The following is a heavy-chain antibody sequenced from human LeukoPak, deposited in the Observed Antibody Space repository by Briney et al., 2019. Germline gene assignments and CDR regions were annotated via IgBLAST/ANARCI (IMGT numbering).Heavy chain of an antibody. CDR3: ARSITIFGVVIIHYFDY. CDR2: IYYSGST. D-gene: IGHD3-3*01. V-gene: IGHV4-59*01. J-gene: IGHJ4*02. Sequence: SETLSLTCTVSGGSISSYYWSWIRQPPGKGLEWIGYIYYSGSTNYNPSLKSRVTISVDTPKNQFSLKLSSVTAADTAVYYCARSITIFGVVIIHYFDYWGQGTLVTVSS. CDR1: GGSISSYY.